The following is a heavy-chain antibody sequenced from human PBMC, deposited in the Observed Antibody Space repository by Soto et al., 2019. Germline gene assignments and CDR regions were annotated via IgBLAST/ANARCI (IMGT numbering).Heavy chain of an antibody. V-gene: IGHV2-5*02. Sequence: QITLKESGPTLVKPTQTLTLTCAFSGFSLNTRGVGVGWIRQPPGKALEWLALIYWDNDKRYSPSLKSRLTLTKDPPKNRVVLMRTEMAPVDTATYYWAQNNYYGSGSVYWGQVTLVTFSS. D-gene: IGHD3-10*01. CDR3: AQNNYYGSGSVY. J-gene: IGHJ4*02. CDR1: GFSLNTRGVG. CDR2: IYWDNDK.